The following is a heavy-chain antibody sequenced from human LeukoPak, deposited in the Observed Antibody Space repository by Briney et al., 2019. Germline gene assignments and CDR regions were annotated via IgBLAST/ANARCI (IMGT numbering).Heavy chain of an antibody. CDR1: GFTFSDYY. CDR3: AREMTIITYSFDS. Sequence: GGSLRLSCAASGFTFSDYYMSWIRQAPGKGLEWVSAISGTGGTIHYADSVRGRFTISRDNSKNTLYLQMNSLRAEDTAVYYCAREMTIITYSFDSWGQGTLVTVSS. V-gene: IGHV3-23*01. J-gene: IGHJ4*02. CDR2: ISGTGGTI. D-gene: IGHD5-24*01.